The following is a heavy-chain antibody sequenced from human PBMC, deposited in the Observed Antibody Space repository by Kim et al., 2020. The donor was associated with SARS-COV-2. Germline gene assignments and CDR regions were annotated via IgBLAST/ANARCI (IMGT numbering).Heavy chain of an antibody. J-gene: IGHJ4*02. CDR3: ANFES. CDR2: DGSNK. V-gene: IGHV3-33*06. Sequence: DGSNKYYAESVLGRFTISRDNSKNMLFLQMNSLRAEDTAVYYCANFESWGQGTLVTVSS.